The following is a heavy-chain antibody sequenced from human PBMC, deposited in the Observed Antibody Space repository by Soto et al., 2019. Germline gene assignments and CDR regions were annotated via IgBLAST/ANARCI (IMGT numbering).Heavy chain of an antibody. J-gene: IGHJ4*02. D-gene: IGHD2-2*01. CDR3: ARVPDY. V-gene: IGHV4-30-2*01. Sequence: ASETLSLTCAVSGGSISSGGSSWSWIRQPPGKGLEWIGYMYHSGSTYYNPSLKSRVTISIDRSKNQFSLKLSSVTAADTAVYYCARVPDYWGQGTLVTVSS. CDR1: GGSISSGGSS. CDR2: MYHSGST.